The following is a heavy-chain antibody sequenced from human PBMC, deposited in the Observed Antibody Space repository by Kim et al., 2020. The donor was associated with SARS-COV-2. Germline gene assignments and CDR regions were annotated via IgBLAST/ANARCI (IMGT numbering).Heavy chain of an antibody. D-gene: IGHD2-2*01. J-gene: IGHJ4*02. CDR1: GIPFSNAW. Sequence: GGSLRLSCAVSGIPFSNAWFNWFRQSPGKGLEWVGRIKSKTDGGTSDLAAPVKGRFAISRDDSKNTLYLLMNNVKTDDSAVYYCTTVSMRWGQGTLVTVSS. CDR3: TTVSMR. V-gene: IGHV3-15*01. CDR2: IKSKTDGGTS.